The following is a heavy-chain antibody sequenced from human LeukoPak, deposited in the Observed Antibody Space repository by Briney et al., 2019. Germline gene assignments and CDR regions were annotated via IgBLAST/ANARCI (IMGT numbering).Heavy chain of an antibody. J-gene: IGHJ4*02. V-gene: IGHV3-33*01. CDR1: GFTFSSYG. D-gene: IGHD3-22*01. CDR3: ARDRYYDSSGYYPGY. Sequence: PGGSLRLSCAASGFTFSSYGMHWVRQAPGKGLEWVAVIWYDGSNKYYADSVKGRFTISRDNSKNTLYLQMNSLRAEDTAVYYCARDRYYDSSGYYPGYWGQGTLVTVSS. CDR2: IWYDGSNK.